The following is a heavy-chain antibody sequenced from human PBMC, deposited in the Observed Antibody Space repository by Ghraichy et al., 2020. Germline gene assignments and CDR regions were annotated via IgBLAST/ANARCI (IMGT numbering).Heavy chain of an antibody. CDR2: IIPILGIA. Sequence: SVKVSCKASGGTFSSYAISWVRQAPGQGLEWMGRIIPILGIANYAQKFQGRVTITADKSTSTAYMELSSLRSEDTAVYYCARDQESMTTVTTGGYWGQGTLVTVSS. D-gene: IGHD4-17*01. J-gene: IGHJ4*02. CDR1: GGTFSSYA. V-gene: IGHV1-69*04. CDR3: ARDQESMTTVTTGGY.